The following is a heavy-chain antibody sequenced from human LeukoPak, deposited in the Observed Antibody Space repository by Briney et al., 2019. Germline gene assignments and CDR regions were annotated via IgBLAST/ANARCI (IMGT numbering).Heavy chain of an antibody. CDR3: ARSLVWRHWFDP. Sequence: GASVKVSCKASGYTFTGCYMHWVRQAPGPGLEWMGWINPNSGGTNYAQKFQGRVTMTRDTSISTAYMELSRLRSDDTAVYYCARSLVWRHWFDPWGQGTLVTVSS. V-gene: IGHV1-2*02. CDR2: INPNSGGT. D-gene: IGHD6-13*01. J-gene: IGHJ5*02. CDR1: GYTFTGCY.